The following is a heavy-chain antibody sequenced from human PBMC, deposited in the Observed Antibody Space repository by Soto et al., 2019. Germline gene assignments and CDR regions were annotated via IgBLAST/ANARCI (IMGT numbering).Heavy chain of an antibody. V-gene: IGHV4-30-4*01. J-gene: IGHJ6*02. CDR1: GGSISSGDYY. CDR3: ARGSSLIPGYCSGGSCYLPYGMDV. D-gene: IGHD2-15*01. Sequence: QVQLQESGPGLVKPSQTLSLTCTVSGGSISSGDYYWSWIRQPPGKGLEWIGYIYYSGSTYYNPSLNSRVTISVDTSKNQFSLKLSSVTAADTAVYYCARGSSLIPGYCSGGSCYLPYGMDVWGQGTTVTVSS. CDR2: IYYSGST.